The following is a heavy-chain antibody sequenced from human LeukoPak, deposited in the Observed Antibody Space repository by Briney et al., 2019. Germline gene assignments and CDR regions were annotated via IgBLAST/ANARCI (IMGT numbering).Heavy chain of an antibody. D-gene: IGHD3-10*01. CDR3: ARRSMVRGRLDY. V-gene: IGHV3-21*01. Sequence: GGSLRLSCAAFSGFAMSWVRQAPGKGLEWVSSISSSSSYIYYADSVKGRFTISRDSAKNSLYLQMNSLRAEDTAVYYCARRSMVRGRLDYWGQGTLVTVSS. J-gene: IGHJ4*02. CDR1: SGFA. CDR2: ISSSSSYI.